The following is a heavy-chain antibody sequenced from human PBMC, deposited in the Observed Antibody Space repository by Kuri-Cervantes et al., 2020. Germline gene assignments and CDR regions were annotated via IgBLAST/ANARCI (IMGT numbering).Heavy chain of an antibody. CDR2: TYYRYKWYS. CDR3: ARVLGPWGYYYGMDV. J-gene: IGHJ6*02. D-gene: IGHD3-16*01. CDR1: GFSFSSNSAA. Sequence: LRLSCALSGFSFSSNSAAWNWMRQSPSGRPERLGRTYYRYKWYSDYAVSVKSRITINPDTSKNQFSLQLNSVTPEDTAVYYCARVLGPWGYYYGMDVWGQGTTVTVSS. V-gene: IGHV6-1*01.